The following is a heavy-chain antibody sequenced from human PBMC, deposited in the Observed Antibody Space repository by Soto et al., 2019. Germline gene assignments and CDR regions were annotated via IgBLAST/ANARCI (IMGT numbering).Heavy chain of an antibody. J-gene: IGHJ4*02. Sequence: GGSLRLSCAASGFTFSTYSMSWVRQAPGKGLEWVSGISWNSGSIGYADSVKGRFTISRDNAKNSLYLQMNSLRAEDTALYYCAKDIQEAYGSGSYGYDYWGQGTLVTVSS. CDR3: AKDIQEAYGSGSYGYDY. V-gene: IGHV3-9*01. D-gene: IGHD3-10*01. CDR1: GFTFSTYS. CDR2: ISWNSGSI.